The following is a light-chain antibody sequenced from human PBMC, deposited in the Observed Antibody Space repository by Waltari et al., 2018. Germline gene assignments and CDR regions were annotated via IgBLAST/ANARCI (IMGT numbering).Light chain of an antibody. Sequence: EIVLTQSPGTLSLSPGERATLSCRASQPVRSSYIAWYQQRPGQAPRHLIHGASSRATGIPDRCRGSGSGTDVTLTISGLEPDDFAVYFCELYDSSPPGYTFGQGTKLEI. CDR3: ELYDSSPPGYT. CDR2: GAS. CDR1: QPVRSSY. V-gene: IGKV3-20*01. J-gene: IGKJ2*01.